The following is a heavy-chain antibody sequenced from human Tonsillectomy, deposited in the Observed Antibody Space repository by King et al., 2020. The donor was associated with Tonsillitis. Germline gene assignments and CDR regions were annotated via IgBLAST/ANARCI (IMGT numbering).Heavy chain of an antibody. V-gene: IGHV1-2*02. CDR2: IEPNSGGT. Sequence: QLVQSVAEVKKPGASVRVSCKASGYTFTGYYMHWVRQAPGQGLEWMGWIEPNSGGTHYAQKFQGRVTMTRDTSISTAYMELSRLRSDDTAGYYCARDRALLVCATGACFFDYWGQGPLVPVSS. CDR1: GYTFTGYY. J-gene: IGHJ4*02. D-gene: IGHD1-26*01. CDR3: ARDRALLVCATGACFFDY.